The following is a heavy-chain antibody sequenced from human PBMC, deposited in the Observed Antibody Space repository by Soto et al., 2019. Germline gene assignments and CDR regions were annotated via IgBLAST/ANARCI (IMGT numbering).Heavy chain of an antibody. CDR2: INPILSMS. D-gene: IGHD3-10*01. J-gene: IGHJ4*02. V-gene: IGHV1-69*02. Sequence: QVQLVQSGAEVKRPGSSVKVSCKASGDTFTFYSINWVRQAPGLGLEWMGRINPILSMSNYAQRFQVRGTMTSDKSTSTAYMELSSLRSEDTAIYYSASIYGSGYRAFDYWGQGALVTVSS. CDR1: GDTFTFYS. CDR3: ASIYGSGYRAFDY.